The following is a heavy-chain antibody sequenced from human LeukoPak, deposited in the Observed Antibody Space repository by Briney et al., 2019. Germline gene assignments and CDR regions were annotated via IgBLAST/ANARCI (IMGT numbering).Heavy chain of an antibody. CDR3: ARFYTTRRGSAGFDY. CDR1: GYTFTSYD. CDR2: MNPNSGNT. V-gene: IGHV1-8*01. Sequence: ASVKVSCKASGYTFTSYDINWVRQATGRGLEWMGWMNPNSGNTGYAQKFQGGVTMTRNTSISTAYMELSSLRSEDTAVYYCARFYTTRRGSAGFDYWGQGTLVTVSS. D-gene: IGHD3-10*01. J-gene: IGHJ4*02.